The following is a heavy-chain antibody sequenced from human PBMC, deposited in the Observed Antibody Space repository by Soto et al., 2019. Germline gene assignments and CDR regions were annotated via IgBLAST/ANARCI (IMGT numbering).Heavy chain of an antibody. CDR3: ARGAVVVPAAMEGYWFDP. CDR1: GYTFTGYY. V-gene: IGHV1-2*04. D-gene: IGHD2-2*01. J-gene: IGHJ5*02. CDR2: INPNSGGT. Sequence: ASVKVSCKASGYTFTGYYMHWVRQAPGQGLEWMGWINPNSGGTNYAQKFQGWVTMTRDTSISTAYMELSRLRSDDTAVYYCARGAVVVPAAMEGYWFDPWGQGTLVTVSS.